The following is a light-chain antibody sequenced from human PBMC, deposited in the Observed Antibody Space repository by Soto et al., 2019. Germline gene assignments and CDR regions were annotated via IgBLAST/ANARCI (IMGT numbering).Light chain of an antibody. Sequence: QSVLTQPPSASGTPGQRVTISCSGSSSNIGSNTVNWYQQLPGTAPKLLIYSNNQRPSGVPDRFSGSKSGTSASLAISGLQSEGEADYYCAAWDDSLEVVFGGGTKLTVL. V-gene: IGLV1-44*01. J-gene: IGLJ2*01. CDR3: AAWDDSLEVV. CDR2: SNN. CDR1: SSNIGSNT.